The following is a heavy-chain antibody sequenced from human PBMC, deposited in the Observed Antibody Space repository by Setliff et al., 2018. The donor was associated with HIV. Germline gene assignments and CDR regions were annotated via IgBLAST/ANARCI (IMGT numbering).Heavy chain of an antibody. J-gene: IGHJ4*02. Sequence: KPSETLSLTCTVSGGSLRTFHWTWLRQAPGKGLEWLGHIYDVGVTNYNPSLKNRVTISLDASQTRCSLTLASVTAPDTAIYYCARQTWEYYDTLTGYYRSPKNFDSWGQGTLVTVSS. V-gene: IGHV4-59*08. D-gene: IGHD3-9*01. CDR2: IYDVGVT. CDR3: ARQTWEYYDTLTGYYRSPKNFDS. CDR1: GGSLRTFH.